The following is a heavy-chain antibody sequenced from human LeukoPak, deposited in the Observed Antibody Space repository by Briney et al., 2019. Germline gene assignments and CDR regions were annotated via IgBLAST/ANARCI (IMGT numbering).Heavy chain of an antibody. CDR3: ARYDFNKFFDY. J-gene: IGHJ4*02. CDR2: MYYRGST. Sequence: SETLSLTCTVSGGSISSSSHYWSWIRQPPGKGLEWIGSMYYRGSTYHNPSLKSRVTISVDTSKNQFSLKLSSVTAADTAVYYCARYDFNKFFDYWGQGTLVTVSS. D-gene: IGHD3-3*01. CDR1: GGSISSSSHY. V-gene: IGHV4-39*07.